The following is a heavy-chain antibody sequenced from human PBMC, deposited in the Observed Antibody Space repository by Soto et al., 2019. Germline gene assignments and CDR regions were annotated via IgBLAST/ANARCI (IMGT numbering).Heavy chain of an antibody. Sequence: EVQLLESGGGLVQPGGSLRLSCAASGFTFSSYAMSWVRQAPGKGLEWVSAISGSGGSTYYADSVKGRFTISRDNSMNTLYLQMNSLRAEDTAVYYCAKANSGYDSRYYYYGMDVWGQGTTVTVSS. D-gene: IGHD5-12*01. CDR3: AKANSGYDSRYYYYGMDV. CDR1: GFTFSSYA. V-gene: IGHV3-23*01. J-gene: IGHJ6*02. CDR2: ISGSGGST.